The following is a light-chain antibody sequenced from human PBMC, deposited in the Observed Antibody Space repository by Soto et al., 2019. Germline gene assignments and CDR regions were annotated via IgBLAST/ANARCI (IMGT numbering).Light chain of an antibody. J-gene: IGLJ1*01. CDR2: GNN. CDR1: NSNVGSNT. V-gene: IGLV1-44*01. Sequence: QSVLAQPPSASVTPRQSVTISCSGSNSNVGSNTVHWYQHLPGTAPKLLIYGNNQRPSGVPDRFSGSTSGTSASRAIRGLRSEDESVYYCATWDDRLNGYVFGRGTKVTVL. CDR3: ATWDDRLNGYV.